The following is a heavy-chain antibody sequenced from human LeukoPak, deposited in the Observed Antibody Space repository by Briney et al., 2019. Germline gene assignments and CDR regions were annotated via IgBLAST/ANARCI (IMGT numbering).Heavy chain of an antibody. D-gene: IGHD3-22*01. V-gene: IGHV3-30*02. CDR1: GFTFSSYG. J-gene: IGHJ4*02. CDR3: AKTMYYYDSSGLDY. Sequence: GGSLRLSCAASGFTFSSYGVHWVRQAPGKGLEWVAFIRYDGSNKYYADSVKGRFTISRDNSKNTLYLQMNSLRAEDTAVYYCAKTMYYYDSSGLDYWGQGTLVTVSS. CDR2: IRYDGSNK.